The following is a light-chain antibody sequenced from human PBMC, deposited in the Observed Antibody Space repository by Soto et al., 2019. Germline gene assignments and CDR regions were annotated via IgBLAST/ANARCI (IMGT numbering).Light chain of an antibody. J-gene: IGKJ4*02. CDR3: QQRSEWPIT. V-gene: IGKV3-11*01. CDR2: DAS. CDR1: QSISGS. Sequence: EIVLTQSPAALSLSPVERATLSCRASQSISGSLGWYQQKPGQAPRLLIYDASNMAPDIPARFSGSGSGTDFTLTISSLEPEDIAVYYCQQRSEWPITFRGGTKVEIK.